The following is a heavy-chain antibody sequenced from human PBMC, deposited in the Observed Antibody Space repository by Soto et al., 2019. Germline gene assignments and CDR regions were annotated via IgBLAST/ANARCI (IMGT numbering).Heavy chain of an antibody. Sequence: QVQLVQSGAEVKKPGSSVKVSCKTSGGTFSSYPITWVRQAPGQGLEWMGGIIPIFGTANYPQKFQGRVTITADESTSTSYMELNSLRSEDTAVYYCARAPDSAYNYCAYWGQGTLVTVSS. J-gene: IGHJ4*02. CDR3: ARAPDSAYNYCAY. V-gene: IGHV1-69*12. CDR2: IIPIFGTA. CDR1: GGTFSSYP. D-gene: IGHD5-12*01.